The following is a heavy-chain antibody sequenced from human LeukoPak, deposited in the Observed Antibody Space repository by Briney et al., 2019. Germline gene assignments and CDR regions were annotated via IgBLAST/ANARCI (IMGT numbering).Heavy chain of an antibody. V-gene: IGHV3-74*01. J-gene: IGHJ6*03. CDR1: GFTFSSYW. Sequence: PGGSLRLSCAASGFTFSSYWMHWVRQAPGKGLVWVSRINTDGSSTSYADSVKGRFTISRDNAKNSLYLQMNSLRAEDTAVYYCARRATGVAPSSGYYYYYMDVWGKGTTVTVSS. D-gene: IGHD3-10*01. CDR3: ARRATGVAPSSGYYYYYMDV. CDR2: INTDGSST.